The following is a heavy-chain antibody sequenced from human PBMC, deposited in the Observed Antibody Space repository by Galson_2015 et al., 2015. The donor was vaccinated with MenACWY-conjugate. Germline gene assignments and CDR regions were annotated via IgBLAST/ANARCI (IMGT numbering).Heavy chain of an antibody. V-gene: IGHV1-18*04. D-gene: IGHD3-3*01. CDR1: GYTFTSHD. CDR3: ARDYSFWRGGCRRRGSRHFDL. CDR2: ISANNNNT. J-gene: IGHJ4*02. Sequence: SVKVSCKASGYTFTSHDITWVRQAPGQGLGWMGRISANNNNTSYAQKVEGRVTMTTDTSTTTAYMELRSLRSDDTAVYYCARDYSFWRGGCRRRGSRHFDLWGQGTLVTVSS.